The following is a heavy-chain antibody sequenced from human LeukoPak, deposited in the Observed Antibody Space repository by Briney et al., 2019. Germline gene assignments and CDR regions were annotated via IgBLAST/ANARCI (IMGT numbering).Heavy chain of an antibody. CDR2: ISWNSGSI. V-gene: IGHV3-9*01. Sequence: GGSLRLSCAASGFTFDDYAMHWVRQAPGKGLEWVSGISWNSGSIGYADSVKGRFTISRDNAKNSLYLQMNSLRAEDTAVYYCAKDLLYDSSGYWGQGTLVTVSS. D-gene: IGHD3-22*01. CDR1: GFTFDDYA. CDR3: AKDLLYDSSGY. J-gene: IGHJ4*02.